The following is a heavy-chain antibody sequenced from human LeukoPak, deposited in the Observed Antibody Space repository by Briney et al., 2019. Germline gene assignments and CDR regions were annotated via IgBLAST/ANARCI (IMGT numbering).Heavy chain of an antibody. D-gene: IGHD3-22*01. CDR3: AKSYDSSGYYNY. CDR1: GGSISGYY. CDR2: IYYSGST. V-gene: IGHV4-59*01. J-gene: IGHJ4*02. Sequence: PSETLSLTCTVSGGSISGYYWSWIRQPPGTGLEWIGYIYYSGSTNYNPSLKSRVTISVDTSKNQFSLKLSSVTAADTAVYYCAKSYDSSGYYNYWGQGTLVTVSS.